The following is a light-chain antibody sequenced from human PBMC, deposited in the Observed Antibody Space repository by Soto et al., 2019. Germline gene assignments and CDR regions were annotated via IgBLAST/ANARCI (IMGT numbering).Light chain of an antibody. CDR3: QQTNSSPLT. Sequence: DIQLTQSPSFLSASVGDRVAITCRASQGISNWLAWYQQKPGNAPKLLIYAASSLQSGVPSRFTGSGSGTDFTLTISSLQPEDFATYYCQQTNSSPLTFGGGTKVDIK. CDR2: AAS. V-gene: IGKV1-12*01. J-gene: IGKJ4*01. CDR1: QGISNW.